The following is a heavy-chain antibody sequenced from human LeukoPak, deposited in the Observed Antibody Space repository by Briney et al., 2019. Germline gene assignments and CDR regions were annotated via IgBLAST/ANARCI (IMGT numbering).Heavy chain of an antibody. Sequence: GGSLRLSCAASGFTFSSYTMNWVRQAPGKGLEWVSSISTSSIYIYYADSVKGRFTISRDNAKNSLYLQMNSLRAEDTAVYYCVRDRSPGYFDYWGQGTLVTVSS. CDR1: GFTFSSYT. D-gene: IGHD3-10*01. CDR2: ISTSSIYI. J-gene: IGHJ4*02. CDR3: VRDRSPGYFDY. V-gene: IGHV3-21*01.